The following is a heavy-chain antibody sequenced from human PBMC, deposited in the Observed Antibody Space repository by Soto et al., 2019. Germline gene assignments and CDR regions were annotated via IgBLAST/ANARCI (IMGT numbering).Heavy chain of an antibody. CDR1: GGSISSSYW. V-gene: IGHV4-4*02. CDR3: VTSLNYDFWRDGGRHYYFDY. J-gene: IGHJ4*02. Sequence: QVQLQESGPGLVTPSGTLSLTCAVSGGSISSSYWWNWVRPPPGKGLEWIGKIYHSGSTNYNPSLKNRVTISVDKSNNQFSLRLSSVTAADTAVYFCVTSLNYDFWRDGGRHYYFDYWGQGTLVTVSS. D-gene: IGHD3-3*01. CDR2: IYHSGST.